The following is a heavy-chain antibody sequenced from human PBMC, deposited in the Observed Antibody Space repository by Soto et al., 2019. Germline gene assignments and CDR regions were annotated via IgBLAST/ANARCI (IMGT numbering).Heavy chain of an antibody. CDR1: GGSISSYY. V-gene: IGHV4-59*01. CDR2: IYYSGST. CDR3: ARAYYYGSGTYPFDY. Sequence: PSETLSLTCTVSGGSISSYYWSWIRQPPGKGLEWIGYIYYSGSTNYNPSLKSRVIISVGTSKNQFSLKLSSVTAADTAVYYCARAYYYGSGTYPFDYWGQGTLVTVSS. D-gene: IGHD3-10*01. J-gene: IGHJ4*02.